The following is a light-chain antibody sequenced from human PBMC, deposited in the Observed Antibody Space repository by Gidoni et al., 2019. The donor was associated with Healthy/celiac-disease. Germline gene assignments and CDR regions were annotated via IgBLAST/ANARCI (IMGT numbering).Light chain of an antibody. Sequence: QSALTQPPSVSGSPGQSVTISCTGTSSDVGFYNRVSGYQQPPGTAPKLMIYVVSNRPSGVPYRFSGSKSGNTASLTISGLQAEDDGDYYCSSYTGSSTVVFGGGTKVTVL. CDR1: SSDVGFYNR. V-gene: IGLV2-18*02. J-gene: IGLJ2*01. CDR2: VVS. CDR3: SSYTGSSTVV.